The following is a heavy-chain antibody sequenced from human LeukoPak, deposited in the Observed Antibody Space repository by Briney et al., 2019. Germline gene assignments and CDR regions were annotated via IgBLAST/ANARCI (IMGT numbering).Heavy chain of an antibody. CDR1: GFTLSSYW. CDR3: ARNEDGLLGFGDGLSFDY. CDR2: IKQDGSEK. V-gene: IGHV3-7*03. Sequence: GGSLRLSCAASGFTLSSYWMSWVRQAPGKGTEWVADIKQDGSEKYYVDSVKGRFTTSRDNAKNSLYLQMNSLRAADTAVYYCARNEDGLLGFGDGLSFDYWGQGTLVTVSS. D-gene: IGHD3-10*01. J-gene: IGHJ4*02.